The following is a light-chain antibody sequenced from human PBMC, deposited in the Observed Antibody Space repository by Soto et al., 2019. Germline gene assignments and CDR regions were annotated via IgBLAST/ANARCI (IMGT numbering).Light chain of an antibody. CDR1: QSVSNRY. J-gene: IGKJ2*01. Sequence: EIVLTQSPGTLSLSPGERGTLSCRASQSVSNRYLAWYQQKPGQAPRLLIYGASSRATGIPDRFSGSGSGTDFTLTISRLEPEDVAVYYCQQYGSTPRTFGQGTKLEIK. CDR2: GAS. CDR3: QQYGSTPRT. V-gene: IGKV3-20*01.